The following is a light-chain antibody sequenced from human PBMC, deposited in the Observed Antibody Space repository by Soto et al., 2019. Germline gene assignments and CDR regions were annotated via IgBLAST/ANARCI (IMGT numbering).Light chain of an antibody. CDR2: WAS. CDR3: QDYYTTPPT. J-gene: IGKJ4*01. V-gene: IGKV4-1*01. Sequence: DIVMTQSPDSLAVSLGERATINCKSSQSVLYSSNNKNYLSWYQQRPGQPPKLLIYWASTRESGVPDRFSGSGSGTDSTLTISSVQAEDVVVYWCQDYYTTPPTFGRGTKV. CDR1: QSVLYSSNNKNY.